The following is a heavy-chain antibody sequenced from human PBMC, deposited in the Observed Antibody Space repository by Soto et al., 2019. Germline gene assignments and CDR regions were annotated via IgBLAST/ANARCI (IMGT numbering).Heavy chain of an antibody. CDR3: ASSPYFFRGTLDD. D-gene: IGHD3-16*01. J-gene: IGHJ4*02. Sequence: GGSRRRSCAASGFTFSNYWMSWVLQAPGKGLEWVANIKQDGSEKYYVDSVKGRFTISRDNAKNSLFLQMNSLRAEDTAVYYWASSPYFFRGTLDDWRQGTLVTVCS. CDR2: IKQDGSEK. V-gene: IGHV3-7*03. CDR1: GFTFSNYW.